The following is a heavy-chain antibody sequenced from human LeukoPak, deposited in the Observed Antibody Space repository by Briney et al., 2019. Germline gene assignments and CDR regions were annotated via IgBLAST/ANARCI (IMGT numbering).Heavy chain of an antibody. D-gene: IGHD2-15*01. CDR1: GGTFSSYA. J-gene: IGHJ3*02. V-gene: IGHV1-69*06. CDR3: ARSGYCSGGSCRRDAFDI. CDR2: IIPIFGTA. Sequence: VASVKVSCKASGGTFSSYAISWVRQAPGQGLEWMGGIIPIFGTANYAQKFQGRVTITADKSTSTAYMELSSLRSEDTAVYYCARSGYCSGGSCRRDAFDIWGQGTMVTVSS.